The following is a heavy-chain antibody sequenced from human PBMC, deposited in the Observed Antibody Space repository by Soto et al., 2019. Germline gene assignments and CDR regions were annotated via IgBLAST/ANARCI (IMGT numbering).Heavy chain of an antibody. CDR3: ARLGIVWFDP. D-gene: IGHD7-27*01. CDR2: ISFDGRNT. V-gene: IGHV3-30*03. J-gene: IGHJ5*02. CDR1: GFTFNNYG. Sequence: HPGGSLRLSCAASGFTFNNYGMHWVRQAPGKGLEWMVVISFDGRNTYYADSVKGRFTISRDNSKNTLYLQMTSLRAEDTAVYYCARLGIVWFDPWGQGTLVTVSS.